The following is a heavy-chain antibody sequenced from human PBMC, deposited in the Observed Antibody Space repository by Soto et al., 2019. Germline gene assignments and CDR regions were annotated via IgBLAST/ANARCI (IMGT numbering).Heavy chain of an antibody. D-gene: IGHD1-20*01. V-gene: IGHV1-2*02. CDR2: INPNSGGT. J-gene: IGHJ6*02. Sequence: ASVKGSCKASGYTFSGYYMHWVRQAPGQGLEWMGWINPNSGGTNYAKKFQGRVTMTRDTSISTAYMELSRVKCDDTAVYYCFAQIIGRNGANRFVGMDVWGQGTTVTVSS. CDR3: FAQIIGRNGANRFVGMDV. CDR1: GYTFSGYY.